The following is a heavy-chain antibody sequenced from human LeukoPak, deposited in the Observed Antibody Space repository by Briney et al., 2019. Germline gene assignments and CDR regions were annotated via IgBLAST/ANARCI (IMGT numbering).Heavy chain of an antibody. J-gene: IGHJ4*02. D-gene: IGHD2-15*01. CDR2: ISYDGSNK. CDR1: GFTFSSYA. CDR3: ASFYCSGGSCYPD. V-gene: IGHV3-30-3*01. Sequence: PGGSLRLSCAASGFTFSSYAMHWVRQAPGKGLGWVAVISYDGSNKYYADSVKGRFTISRDNSKNTLYLQMNSLRAEDTAVYYCASFYCSGGSCYPDWGQGTLVTVSS.